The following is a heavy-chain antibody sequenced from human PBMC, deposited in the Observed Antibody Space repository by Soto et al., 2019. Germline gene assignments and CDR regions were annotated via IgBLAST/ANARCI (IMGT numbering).Heavy chain of an antibody. D-gene: IGHD6-6*01. Sequence: QVQLVESGGGVVQPGRSLRLSCVVSGFTFSNYGMHWVRQASGKGLEWVAVISYDGSNKYYADSVNGRFTISRDNSKNTLYLQMNSLRVEDTAVYYCAKDLVAWSNYYYYGMDVWGQGTTVTVSS. CDR3: AKDLVAWSNYYYYGMDV. CDR2: ISYDGSNK. CDR1: GFTFSNYG. V-gene: IGHV3-30*18. J-gene: IGHJ6*02.